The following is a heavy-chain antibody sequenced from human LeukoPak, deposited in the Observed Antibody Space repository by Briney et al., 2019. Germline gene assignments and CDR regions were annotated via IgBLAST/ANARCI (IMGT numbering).Heavy chain of an antibody. CDR1: GYTFTGYY. V-gene: IGHV1-69*13. Sequence: ASVKVSCKASGYTFTGYYMHWVRQAPGQGLEWMGGIIPIFGTANYAQKFQGRVTITADESTSTAYMELSSLRSEDTAVYYCARGAPLKLRSTSCEYFQHWGQGTLVTVSS. J-gene: IGHJ1*01. D-gene: IGHD2-2*01. CDR3: ARGAPLKLRSTSCEYFQH. CDR2: IIPIFGTA.